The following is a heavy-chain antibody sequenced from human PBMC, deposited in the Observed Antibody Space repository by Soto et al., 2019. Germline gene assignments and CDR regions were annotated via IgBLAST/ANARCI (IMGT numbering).Heavy chain of an antibody. J-gene: IGHJ4*02. V-gene: IGHV4-34*01. CDR3: ARAPKVSGSSQTRPDF. Sequence: SETLSLTCSLYSGSFSGYYWSWIRQPPGKGLEWIGEISQSGNTNYSPSLKSRVSISIDTSKKQFSLNLASVSAADTAVYYCARAPKVSGSSQTRPDFWGQGTLVTVSS. CDR1: SGSFSGYY. D-gene: IGHD6-6*01. CDR2: ISQSGNT.